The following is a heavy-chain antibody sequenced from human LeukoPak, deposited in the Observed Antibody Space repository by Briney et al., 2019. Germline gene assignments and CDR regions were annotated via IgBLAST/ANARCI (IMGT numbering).Heavy chain of an antibody. D-gene: IGHD3-3*01. CDR1: DGSFSGYY. CDR3: ARGLNDSWTGENY. CDR2: INHSGST. Sequence: PSETLSLTCAVYDGSFSGYYWSWIRQPPGKGLEWIGEINHSGSTNYNPSLKSRVTVSLDTSKSQFSLKVRYVTAADTAVYYCARGLNDSWTGENYWGQGTLVTVSS. V-gene: IGHV4-34*01. J-gene: IGHJ4*02.